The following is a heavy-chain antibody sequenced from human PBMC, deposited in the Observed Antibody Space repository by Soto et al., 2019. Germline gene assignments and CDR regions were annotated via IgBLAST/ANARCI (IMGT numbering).Heavy chain of an antibody. Sequence: QVQLVESGGGVVQPGTSLRLSCVGSGFTFRSYVIHWVRQAPGKGLEWVAITSYDGSNNFYGDSVKGRFTISRDNSRNTVELQMDSLRLEDTALYYCARWGTTRGLDVWGQGTLVSVSS. CDR3: ARWGTTRGLDV. CDR2: TSYDGSNN. D-gene: IGHD3-16*01. V-gene: IGHV3-33*05. J-gene: IGHJ4*02. CDR1: GFTFRSYV.